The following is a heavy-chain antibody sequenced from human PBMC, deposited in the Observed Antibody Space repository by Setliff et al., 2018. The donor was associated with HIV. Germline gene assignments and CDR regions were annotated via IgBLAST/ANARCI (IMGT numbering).Heavy chain of an antibody. CDR3: ASGYSPSLVWFDP. J-gene: IGHJ5*02. V-gene: IGHV4-31*03. D-gene: IGHD1-26*01. CDR1: GGSSTSGGYY. Sequence: SETLSLTCTVSGGSSTSGGYYRSWIRQHPGKGLEWIGYIYYSGSTYYNPSLKSRVSISVDTSNNQFSLKLSSVTAADTSVSYCASGYSPSLVWFDPWGQGTLVTVSS. CDR2: IYYSGST.